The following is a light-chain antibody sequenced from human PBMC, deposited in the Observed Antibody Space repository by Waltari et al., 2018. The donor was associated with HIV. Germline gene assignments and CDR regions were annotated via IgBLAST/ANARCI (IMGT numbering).Light chain of an antibody. CDR3: QQYGSLQWT. CDR1: QSVTSTY. Sequence: ELVLTQSPGTLYLSPGDRATLSCRASQSVTSTYFAWYQQKPGQAPRLLIYGASSRATGIPDRFSGTGSGTDFTLTISRLEPEDFALYYCQQYGSLQWTFGQGTKVEIK. CDR2: GAS. J-gene: IGKJ1*01. V-gene: IGKV3-20*01.